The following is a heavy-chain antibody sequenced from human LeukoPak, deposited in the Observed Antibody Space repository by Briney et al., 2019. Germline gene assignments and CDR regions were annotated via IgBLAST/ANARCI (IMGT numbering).Heavy chain of an antibody. D-gene: IGHD6-13*01. V-gene: IGHV4-39*07. Sequence: PSETLSLTCTVSGGSISSSSYYWGWIRQPPGKGLEWIGSIYYSGNTYYNPSLKSRVTISVDTSKNQFSLKLNSVTAADTAVYYCARVRDSAAAGTVDYWGQGTLVTVSS. CDR3: ARVRDSAAAGTVDY. J-gene: IGHJ4*02. CDR2: IYYSGNT. CDR1: GGSISSSSYY.